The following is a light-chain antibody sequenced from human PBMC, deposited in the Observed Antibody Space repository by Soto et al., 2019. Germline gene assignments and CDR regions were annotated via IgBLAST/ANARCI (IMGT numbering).Light chain of an antibody. CDR1: QSINSN. J-gene: IGKJ5*01. V-gene: IGKV3-15*01. CDR3: QQHSKCPIT. Sequence: EIVMTQSPGTLSMSPGETVTLSCRASQSINSNYLAWYQQKPGQAPRLLIYGISTRATDVPARFSGSGSGTEFTLTISSLQSEDFAFYYCQQHSKCPITFGQGTRLEIK. CDR2: GIS.